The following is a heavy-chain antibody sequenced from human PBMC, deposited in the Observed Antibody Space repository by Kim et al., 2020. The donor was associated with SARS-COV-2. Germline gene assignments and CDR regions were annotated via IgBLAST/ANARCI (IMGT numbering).Heavy chain of an antibody. CDR2: IYYSGST. J-gene: IGHJ5*02. CDR3: ARAMGITIFGVVIVNWFDP. CDR1: GGSISSGGHY. Sequence: SETLSLTYTVSGGSISSGGHYWSWIRQHPGKGLEWIGYIYYSGSTYYNPFLKSRVTISVDTSKNQFSLKLSSVTAADTAVYYCARAMGITIFGVVIVNWFDPWGQGTLVTVSS. V-gene: IGHV4-31*03. D-gene: IGHD3-3*01.